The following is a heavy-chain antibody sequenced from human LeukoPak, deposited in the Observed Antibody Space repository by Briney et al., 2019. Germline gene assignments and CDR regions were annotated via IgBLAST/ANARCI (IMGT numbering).Heavy chain of an antibody. J-gene: IGHJ4*02. CDR2: IYTSGST. Sequence: SETLSLTCTVSGGSISSGSYYWSWIRQPAGKGLEWIGRIYTSGSTNYNPSLKSRVTISVDTSKNQFSLKLSSVTAADTAVYYCARGTYYYDGFDYWGQGTLVTVSS. D-gene: IGHD3-22*01. CDR1: GGSISSGSYY. CDR3: ARGTYYYDGFDY. V-gene: IGHV4-61*02.